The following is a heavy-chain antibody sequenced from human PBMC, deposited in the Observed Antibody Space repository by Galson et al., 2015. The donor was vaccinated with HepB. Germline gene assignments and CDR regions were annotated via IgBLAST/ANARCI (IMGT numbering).Heavy chain of an antibody. J-gene: IGHJ4*02. D-gene: IGHD1-26*01. CDR2: VSFGGNNI. Sequence: SLRLFCAASGFTFSDHAMHWVRQAPGKGLEWVAVVSFGGNNIYYADSVKGRFTVSRDNAKNSLYLQMNSLRAEDTALYHCARGRGSFPRHYFDSWGQGTLATVSS. CDR3: ARGRGSFPRHYFDS. CDR1: GFTFSDHA. V-gene: IGHV3-30*04.